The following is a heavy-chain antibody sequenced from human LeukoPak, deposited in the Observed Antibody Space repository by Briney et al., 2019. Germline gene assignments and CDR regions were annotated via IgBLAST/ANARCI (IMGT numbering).Heavy chain of an antibody. V-gene: IGHV3-23*01. J-gene: IGHJ4*02. D-gene: IGHD6-19*01. CDR2: VTGGSEGT. Sequence: PGGSLRLSCAASGFTFTNYVMTWVRQAPGKGLEWVSTVTGGSEGTYYADSMKGRFTISRDNSKNTLYLQMNSLRAEDTAVYYCARDARAVAGETDDYWGQGTLVTVSS. CDR3: ARDARAVAGETDDY. CDR1: GFTFTNYV.